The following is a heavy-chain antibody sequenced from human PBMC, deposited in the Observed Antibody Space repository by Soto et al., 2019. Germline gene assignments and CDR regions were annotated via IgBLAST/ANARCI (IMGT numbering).Heavy chain of an antibody. CDR1: GGSISSYY. Sequence: SETLSLTCTVSGGSISSYYWSWIRQPPGKGLEWIGYIYYSGSTNYNPSLKSRVTISVDTSKNQFSLKLSSVTAADTAVYYCARDVVRAVQEPYYYYYYMDVWGKGTTVTVSS. CDR3: ARDVVRAVQEPYYYYYYMDV. J-gene: IGHJ6*03. D-gene: IGHD2-21*01. CDR2: IYYSGST. V-gene: IGHV4-59*01.